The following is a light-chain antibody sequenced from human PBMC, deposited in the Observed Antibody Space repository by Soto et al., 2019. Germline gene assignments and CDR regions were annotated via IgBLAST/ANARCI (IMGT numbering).Light chain of an antibody. CDR3: QYYNDYCWT. J-gene: IGKJ1*01. CDR1: QTISSW. Sequence: DIQLTQSPSTLSASVGDRVTITCRASQTISSWLAWYQQKPGKAPNLLIYETSNLESGVPSRFSGSGYGTEFTLTISSLQPDECATYYCQYYNDYCWTFGQGTKVEIK. V-gene: IGKV1-5*03. CDR2: ETS.